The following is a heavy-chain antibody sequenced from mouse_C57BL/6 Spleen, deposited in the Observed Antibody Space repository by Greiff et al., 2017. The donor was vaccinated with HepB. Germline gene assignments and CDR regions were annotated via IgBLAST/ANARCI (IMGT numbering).Heavy chain of an antibody. Sequence: EVQRVESGEGLVKPGGSLKLSCAASGFTFSSYAMSWVRQTPEKRLEWVAYISSGGDYIYYADTVKGRFTISRDNARNTLYLQMSSLKSEDTAMYYCTRGHDYDDYYAMDYWGQGTSVTVSS. CDR2: ISSGGDYI. D-gene: IGHD2-4*01. CDR3: TRGHDYDDYYAMDY. J-gene: IGHJ4*01. CDR1: GFTFSSYA. V-gene: IGHV5-9-1*02.